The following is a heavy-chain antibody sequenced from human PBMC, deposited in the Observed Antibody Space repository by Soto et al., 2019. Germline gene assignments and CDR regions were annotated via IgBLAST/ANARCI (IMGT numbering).Heavy chain of an antibody. V-gene: IGHV4-34*01. Sequence: QVQLQQWGAGLLKPSEILSLTCAVYGGSLSGYQWSWIRQSPGKGLEWIGEINDSGSTTYNSSLKSRATMSLDTSTKQVSLKLSSVTAADTAVYYCARGLLLWYGELSRRGDHYYYLDVWGKGTTVTVSS. CDR1: GGSLSGYQ. CDR2: INDSGST. D-gene: IGHD3-10*01. J-gene: IGHJ6*03. CDR3: ARGLLLWYGELSRRGDHYYYLDV.